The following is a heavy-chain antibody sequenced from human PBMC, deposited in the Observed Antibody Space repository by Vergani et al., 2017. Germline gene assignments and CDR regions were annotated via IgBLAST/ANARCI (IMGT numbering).Heavy chain of an antibody. CDR3: AKDGRYCSGGSCLKGYMDV. CDR2: ISYDGSNK. V-gene: IGHV3-30*18. J-gene: IGHJ6*03. Sequence: QVQLVESGGGVVQPGRSLRLSCAASGFTFSSYGMHWVRQAPAKGLEWVAVISYDGSNKYYADSVKGRFTISRDNSKNTLYLQMNSLRAEDTAVYYCAKDGRYCSGGSCLKGYMDVWGKGTTVTVSS. CDR1: GFTFSSYG. D-gene: IGHD2-15*01.